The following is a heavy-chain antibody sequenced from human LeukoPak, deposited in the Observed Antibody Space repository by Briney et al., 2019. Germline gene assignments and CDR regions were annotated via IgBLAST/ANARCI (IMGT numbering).Heavy chain of an antibody. Sequence: GRSLRLSCAASGFTFSNYGMHWVRQAPGKGLEWVAVVANDGRDKRYADSVKGRFTISRDNSKNTVYLQMNSLRAEDTAVYYCAKDLKVAAAGYYFDYWGQGTLVTVSS. CDR3: AKDLKVAAAGYYFDY. CDR1: GFTFSNYG. V-gene: IGHV3-30*18. D-gene: IGHD6-13*01. CDR2: VANDGRDK. J-gene: IGHJ4*02.